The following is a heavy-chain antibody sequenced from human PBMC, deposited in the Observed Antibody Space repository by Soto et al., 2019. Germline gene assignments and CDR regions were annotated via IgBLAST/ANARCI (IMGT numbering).Heavy chain of an antibody. CDR2: INAGNGNT. J-gene: IGHJ5*02. Sequence: QVQLVQSGAEEKKPGASVKVSCKASGYTFTNYAMHWVRQAPGQRLEWMGWINAGNGNTKYSQKFQGRVTITRDTSASTAYMALSSLRSEDTAVYYFARGFPLWFDPWGQGTLVTVSS. CDR3: ARGFPLWFDP. D-gene: IGHD3-16*02. CDR1: GYTFTNYA. V-gene: IGHV1-3*05.